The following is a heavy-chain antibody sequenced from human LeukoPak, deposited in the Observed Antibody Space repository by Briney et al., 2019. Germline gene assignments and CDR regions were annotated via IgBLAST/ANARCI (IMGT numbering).Heavy chain of an antibody. D-gene: IGHD3-22*01. J-gene: IGHJ4*02. V-gene: IGHV3-21*01. Sequence: GGSLSLSCAASGFTFSSYSMNWVRQAPGKGLEWVSSISSSSSYIYHADSMKGRFTISRDNAKNSLYLQMSSLRGEDTAVYYCARALWYYDSSGYAIGVYFDSWGQGTLVTVSS. CDR1: GFTFSSYS. CDR2: ISSSSSYI. CDR3: ARALWYYDSSGYAIGVYFDS.